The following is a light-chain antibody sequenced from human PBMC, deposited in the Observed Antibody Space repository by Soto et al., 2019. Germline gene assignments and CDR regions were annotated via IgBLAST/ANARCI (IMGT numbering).Light chain of an antibody. CDR1: QSVSSN. CDR2: GAS. CDR3: QQYNNWPPFT. Sequence: EIVMTQSPATLSLSPGERATLSCRASQSVSSNFAGYQQKPGQAPRLLIYGASTRPTGIPARFSGSGSGTDFVLTNSSLQDQDFAVYYCQQYNNWPPFTFGQGTKLEIK. V-gene: IGKV3D-15*01. J-gene: IGKJ2*01.